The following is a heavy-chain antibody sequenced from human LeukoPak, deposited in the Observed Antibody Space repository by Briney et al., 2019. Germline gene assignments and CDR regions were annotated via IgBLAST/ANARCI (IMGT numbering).Heavy chain of an antibody. D-gene: IGHD2/OR15-2a*01. CDR1: GGSISSYY. Sequence: SETLSLTCTVSGGSISSYYWSWIRQPPGKGLEWIGYIYYSGSTNYNPSLKSRVTISVDTSKNQLSLKVSSVTAADTAVYYCARGPRGLSRGAFDIWGQGTMVTVSS. J-gene: IGHJ3*02. CDR3: ARGPRGLSRGAFDI. V-gene: IGHV4-59*12. CDR2: IYYSGST.